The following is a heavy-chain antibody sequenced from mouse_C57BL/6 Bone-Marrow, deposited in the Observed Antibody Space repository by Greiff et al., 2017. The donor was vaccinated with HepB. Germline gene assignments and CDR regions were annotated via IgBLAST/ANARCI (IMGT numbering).Heavy chain of an antibody. CDR1: GYTFTSYG. D-gene: IGHD1-1*01. V-gene: IGHV1-81*01. CDR2: IYPRSGNT. Sequence: QVHVKQSGAELARPGASVKLSCKASGYTFTSYGISWVKQRTGQGLEWIGEIYPRSGNTYYNETFKGKATLTADKSSSTAYMELRSLTSEDSAVYFCARSYYGSRRYAMDYWGQGTSVTVSS. J-gene: IGHJ4*01. CDR3: ARSYYGSRRYAMDY.